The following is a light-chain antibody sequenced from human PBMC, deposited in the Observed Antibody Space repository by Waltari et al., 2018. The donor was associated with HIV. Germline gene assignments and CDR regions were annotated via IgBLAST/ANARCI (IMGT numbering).Light chain of an antibody. V-gene: IGKV1-12*01. CDR2: AAS. Sequence: TQMTQSPSPVSASVGHTVTITFRASQGISSWLAWYPRKPGKAPKLLISAASSLHSGVPSRFSGSGSGTDFTLPISSLQPQDVATYYGQQANSVPRTFGQGTRLEIK. CDR3: QQANSVPRT. CDR1: QGISSW. J-gene: IGKJ5*01.